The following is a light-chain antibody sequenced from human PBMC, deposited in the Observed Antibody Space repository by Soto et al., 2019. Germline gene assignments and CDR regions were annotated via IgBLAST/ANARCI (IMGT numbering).Light chain of an antibody. CDR3: QQARSVPLT. V-gene: IGKV1-12*01. CDR2: SAS. Sequence: DIKMTQSPSSVSASVGDRVTITCRASEAISSWLAWYQQKPGSASKLLIYSASSLQNGAPSRFTGSGSGTEFTLTITSLQPDDTAIYYCQQARSVPLTFGGGTKVEIK. CDR1: EAISSW. J-gene: IGKJ4*01.